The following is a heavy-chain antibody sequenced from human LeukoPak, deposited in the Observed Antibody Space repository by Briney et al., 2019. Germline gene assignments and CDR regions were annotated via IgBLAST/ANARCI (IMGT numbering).Heavy chain of an antibody. J-gene: IGHJ3*02. Sequence: GGSLRLSCAASGFTFSSYGMHWVRQAPGKGLEWVAFIRYDGSNKYYADSVKGRFTISRDNSKNTLYLQMNSLRAEDTAVYYCARGGYYYGSGSYYHAFDIWGQGTMVTVSS. CDR3: ARGGYYYGSGSYYHAFDI. CDR1: GFTFSSYG. D-gene: IGHD3-10*01. CDR2: IRYDGSNK. V-gene: IGHV3-30*02.